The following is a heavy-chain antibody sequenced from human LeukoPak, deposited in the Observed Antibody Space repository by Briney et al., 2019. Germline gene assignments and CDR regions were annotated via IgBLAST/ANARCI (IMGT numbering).Heavy chain of an antibody. Sequence: PSETLSLTCTVSGGSISSNDHFWGWVRQPPGKGLEWIGNIYYSASGHYNPSLKSRVTISVDLSKNQFSLKLSSVTAADTAVYYCARGVRGNPAWFNPWGQGTLVTVSS. D-gene: IGHD4-23*01. J-gene: IGHJ5*02. CDR1: GGSISSNDHF. CDR2: IYYSASG. CDR3: ARGVRGNPAWFNP. V-gene: IGHV4-39*01.